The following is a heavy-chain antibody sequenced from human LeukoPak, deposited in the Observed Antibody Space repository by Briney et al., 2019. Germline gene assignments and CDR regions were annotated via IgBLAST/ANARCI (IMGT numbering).Heavy chain of an antibody. Sequence: SETLSLTCTVSGGPISSGGYYWSWIRQHPGKGLEWIGYIYYSGSTYYNPSLKRRFTMSVDTSKNQFVLKLSSVTAVDTAVYYCARTVFLDIVVVPAAIWVVDFDIWGPGTMVTVAS. CDR2: IYYSGST. J-gene: IGHJ3*02. CDR3: ARTVFLDIVVVPAAIWVVDFDI. D-gene: IGHD2-2*01. CDR1: GGPISSGGYY. V-gene: IGHV4-31*03.